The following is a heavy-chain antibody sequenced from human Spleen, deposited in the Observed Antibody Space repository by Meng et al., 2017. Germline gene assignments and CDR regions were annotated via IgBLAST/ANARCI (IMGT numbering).Heavy chain of an antibody. CDR2: INTYSGNT. V-gene: IGHV1-18*01. D-gene: IGHD2-2*01. Sequence: QVQLVQSGAEVKKPGASVKVSCKTSGYPFTTYSITWVRQAPGQGLDWMGWINTYSGNTNYAQKLQGRVTMTTDTSSSTVYMELRTLTSDDTAVYYCARTYCSTTSCYSHPIDFWGQGTLVTVSS. J-gene: IGHJ4*02. CDR1: GYPFTTYS. CDR3: ARTYCSTTSCYSHPIDF.